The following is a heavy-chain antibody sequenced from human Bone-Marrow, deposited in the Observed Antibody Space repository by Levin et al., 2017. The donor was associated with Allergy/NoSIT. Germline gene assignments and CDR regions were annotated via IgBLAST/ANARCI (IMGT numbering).Heavy chain of an antibody. V-gene: IGHV3-66*01. Sequence: GGSLRLSCAASGISVSNNHMSWVRQAPGKGLECVAGIYSGGDTYQSDSVKSRFTVSRVNSKNTVYLHMSNLRGDDTAVYYCARGYKSGLSFGWGQGTLVTVSS. CDR1: GISVSNNH. CDR3: ARGYKSGLSFG. CDR2: IYSGGDT. J-gene: IGHJ4*02. D-gene: IGHD5-12*01.